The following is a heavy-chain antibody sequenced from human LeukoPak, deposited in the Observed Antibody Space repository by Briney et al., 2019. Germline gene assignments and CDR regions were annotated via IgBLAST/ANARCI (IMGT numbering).Heavy chain of an antibody. V-gene: IGHV1-24*01. CDR2: FDPEDGET. D-gene: IGHD4-17*01. Sequence: ASVKVSCKGSGYTLTELSMHWVRQAPGKGLEWMGGFDPEDGETIYAQKFQGRVTMTEDTSTDTAYMELSSLRSEDTAVYYCATPFHDYGDYESAFDIWGQGTMVTVSS. J-gene: IGHJ3*02. CDR1: GYTLTELS. CDR3: ATPFHDYGDYESAFDI.